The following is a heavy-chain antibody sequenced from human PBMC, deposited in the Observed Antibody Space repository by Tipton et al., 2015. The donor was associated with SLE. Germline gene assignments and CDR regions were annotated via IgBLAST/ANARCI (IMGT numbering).Heavy chain of an antibody. J-gene: IGHJ4*02. CDR2: IIPIFGTA. V-gene: IGHV1-69*01. CDR3: ARGTDFWSGPFDY. D-gene: IGHD3-3*01. Sequence: QSGAEVKKPGSSVKVSCKASGGTFSNYAINWVRQAPGQGLEWMGGIIPIFGTANYAQKFPGRVTITADESTTTAYMELNSLRSEDTAVYYCARGTDFWSGPFDYWGQGTLVTVSS. CDR1: GGTFSNYA.